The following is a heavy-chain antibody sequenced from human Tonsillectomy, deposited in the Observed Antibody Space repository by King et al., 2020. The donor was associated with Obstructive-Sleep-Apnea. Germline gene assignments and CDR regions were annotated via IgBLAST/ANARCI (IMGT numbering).Heavy chain of an antibody. J-gene: IGHJ4*02. CDR3: AKDSTQIYSGYEYGRYFDY. D-gene: IGHD5-12*01. CDR2: ISYDGSNK. V-gene: IGHV3-30*18. CDR1: GFTFSSYG. Sequence: VQLVESGGGVVQPGRSLRLSCSASGFTFSSYGMHWVRQAPGKGLEWVAVISYDGSNKYYADSVKGRFTISRDNSKNTLYLQMNSLRAEDTAVYYCAKDSTQIYSGYEYGRYFDYWGQGTLVTVSS.